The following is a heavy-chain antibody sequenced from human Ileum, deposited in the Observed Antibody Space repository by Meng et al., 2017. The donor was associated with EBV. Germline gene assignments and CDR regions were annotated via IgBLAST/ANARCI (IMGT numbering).Heavy chain of an antibody. Sequence: VQVYGAGPRLVKLWETLSLTCAVSGGSISRSDWWSWVRQPPGKGLEWIGETSHSGSTNYSPSLKSRVTISLDKSKNQLSLKLNSVTAADTAVYYCASSDYYRSDYWGQGTLVTVSS. CDR1: GGSISRSDW. CDR3: ASSDYYRSDY. V-gene: IGHV4-4*02. CDR2: TSHSGST. J-gene: IGHJ4*02. D-gene: IGHD3-22*01.